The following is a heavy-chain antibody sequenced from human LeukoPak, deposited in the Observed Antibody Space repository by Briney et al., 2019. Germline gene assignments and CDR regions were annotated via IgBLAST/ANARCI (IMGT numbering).Heavy chain of an antibody. J-gene: IGHJ4*02. D-gene: IGHD3-10*01. Sequence: GGSLRLSCAASGFTFSSYAMSWVRQAPGKGLEWVSAISGSGGSTYYADSVKGRFTISRDNSKNTLYLQMNSLRAEDTAVYYCAKTMVWFGELTYFDYWGQGTLVTVSS. CDR3: AKTMVWFGELTYFDY. CDR2: ISGSGGST. V-gene: IGHV3-23*01. CDR1: GFTFSSYA.